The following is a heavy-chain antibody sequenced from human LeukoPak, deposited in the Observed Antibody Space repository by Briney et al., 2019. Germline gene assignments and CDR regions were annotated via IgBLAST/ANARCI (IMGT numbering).Heavy chain of an antibody. V-gene: IGHV4-34*01. J-gene: IGHJ4*02. CDR3: AGIGYCSSTSCFDY. CDR2: INHSGST. Sequence: SETLSLTWAVYGGSFSGYYWSWIRQPPGKGLEWIGEINHSGSTNYNPSLKSRVTISVDTSKNQFSLKLSSVTAADTAVYYCAGIGYCSSTSCFDYWGQGTLVTVSS. CDR1: GGSFSGYY. D-gene: IGHD2-2*01.